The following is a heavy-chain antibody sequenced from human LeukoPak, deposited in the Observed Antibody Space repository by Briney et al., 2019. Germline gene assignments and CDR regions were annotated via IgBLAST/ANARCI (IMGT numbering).Heavy chain of an antibody. J-gene: IGHJ6*02. V-gene: IGHV3-23*01. D-gene: IGHD4-11*01. CDR2: ISGCGGST. CDR3: ARYSRPRGAHYYYYGMDV. CDR1: GFTFSSYA. Sequence: TGGSLRLSCAASGFTFSSYAMSWVRQAPGKGLEWVSAISGCGGSTYYADSVKGRFTISRDNSKNTLYLQMNSLRAEDTAVYYCARYSRPRGAHYYYYGMDVWGQGTTVTVSS.